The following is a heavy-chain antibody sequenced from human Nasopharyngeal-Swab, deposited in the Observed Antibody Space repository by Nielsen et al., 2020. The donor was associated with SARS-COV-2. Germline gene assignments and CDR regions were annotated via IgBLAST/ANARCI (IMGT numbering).Heavy chain of an antibody. V-gene: IGHV2-5*01. Sequence: RQAPGKALEWLALIYWNDDKRYSPSLKSRLTISKDTSKNQVVLTMTNMEPVDTATYYCARSPSGRGVMPSYYYMDVWGYGTTVTVSS. J-gene: IGHJ6*03. CDR3: ARSPSGRGVMPSYYYMDV. CDR2: IYWNDDK. D-gene: IGHD3-10*01.